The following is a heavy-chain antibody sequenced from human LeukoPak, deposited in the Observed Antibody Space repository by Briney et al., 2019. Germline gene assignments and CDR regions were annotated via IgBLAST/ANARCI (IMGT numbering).Heavy chain of an antibody. V-gene: IGHV3-11*01. CDR3: AKDRGYYDSVGYGFDI. CDR2: ISGNGGAI. Sequence: PGGSLRLSCAASGFTFSDNYMTWVRQAPGKGLEWLSYISGNGGAIQYADSVKGRFTISRDNSKNTLYLQMNSLRAEDTAVYYCAKDRGYYDSVGYGFDIWGQGTMVTVSS. J-gene: IGHJ3*02. CDR1: GFTFSDNY. D-gene: IGHD3-22*01.